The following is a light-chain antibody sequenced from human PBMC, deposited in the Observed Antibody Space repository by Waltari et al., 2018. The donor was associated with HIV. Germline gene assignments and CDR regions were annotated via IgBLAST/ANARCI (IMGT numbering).Light chain of an antibody. CDR3: AAWDDRLSGWV. CDR1: SSNIVRHY. CDR2: RNN. V-gene: IGLV1-47*01. J-gene: IGLJ3*02. Sequence: QSVLTQPPSASGTPGQRVTISCSGSSSNIVRHYVYWYHQLPRTPPNPLSHRNNQRPSGVPDRFAGSKSGTSVSLAISGLRSEDEADYYCAAWDDRLSGWVFGGGTKLTV.